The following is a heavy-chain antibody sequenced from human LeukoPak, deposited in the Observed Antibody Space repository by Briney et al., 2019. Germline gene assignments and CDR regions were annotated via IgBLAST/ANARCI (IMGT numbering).Heavy chain of an antibody. Sequence: ASVKVSCKVSGYTFTDYYMHWVQQAPGKWLEWMGLVDPEDGETIYAQKLQGRVTIAADTSTDTAYMELSSLRSEDTAVYYCASTTNRARYFHYWGQGTLVTVSS. J-gene: IGHJ4*02. CDR3: ASTTNRARYFHY. D-gene: IGHD2-8*01. CDR1: GYTFTDYY. CDR2: VDPEDGET. V-gene: IGHV1-69-2*01.